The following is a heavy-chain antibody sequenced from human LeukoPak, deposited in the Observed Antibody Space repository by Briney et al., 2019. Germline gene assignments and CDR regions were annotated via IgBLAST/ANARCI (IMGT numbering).Heavy chain of an antibody. Sequence: GGSLRLSCAASGFTFSSYWMSWVRQAPGKGLEWVANVKQDGSEKYYVDSVKGRFTISRDNDKNSLYLQMNSLRAEDTAVYYCAREGRYSGYDYDYFDYWGQGTLVTVSS. CDR2: VKQDGSEK. D-gene: IGHD5-12*01. J-gene: IGHJ4*02. CDR3: AREGRYSGYDYDYFDY. V-gene: IGHV3-7*01. CDR1: GFTFSSYW.